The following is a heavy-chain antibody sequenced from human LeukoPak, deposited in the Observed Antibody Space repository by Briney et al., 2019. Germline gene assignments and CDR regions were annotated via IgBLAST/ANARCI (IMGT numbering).Heavy chain of an antibody. CDR2: IYYSGST. J-gene: IGHJ6*02. CDR1: GGSISSYY. CDR3: ARGVDYGDSIYYYYGMDV. V-gene: IGHV4-59*06. D-gene: IGHD4-17*01. Sequence: SETLSLTCTVSGGSISSYYWSWIRQHPGKGLEWIGYIYYSGSTYYNPSLKSRVTISVDTSKNQFSLKLSSVTAADTAVYYCARGVDYGDSIYYYYGMDVWGQGTTVTVSS.